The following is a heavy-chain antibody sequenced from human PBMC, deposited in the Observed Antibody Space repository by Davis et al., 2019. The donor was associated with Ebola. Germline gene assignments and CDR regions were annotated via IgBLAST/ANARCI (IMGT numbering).Heavy chain of an antibody. J-gene: IGHJ4*02. Sequence: PGGSLRLSCAASGFTFSNYGMNWVRQAPGKGLEWVAFISFDDTNKYYAESVKGRFTISRDNAKSTLYLQMNSLTAEDTAVYYCVRTTYGAPEYWGQGTLVTVSS. CDR1: GFTFSNYG. CDR2: ISFDDTNK. D-gene: IGHD4-17*01. V-gene: IGHV3-33*08. CDR3: VRTTYGAPEY.